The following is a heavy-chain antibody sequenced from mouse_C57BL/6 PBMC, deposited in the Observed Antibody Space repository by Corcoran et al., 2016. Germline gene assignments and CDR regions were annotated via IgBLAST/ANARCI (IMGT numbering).Heavy chain of an antibody. J-gene: IGHJ3*01. CDR3: AREIHDDAWFAY. Sequence: QFQLQQSGPELVKPGASVKISCKASGYTFTDYYINWVKQRPGQGLEWIGWIFPGSGSTYYNEKFKGKATLTVDKSSSTAYMLLRSLTSEDSAVYFCAREIHDDAWFAYWGQGTLVTVSA. CDR1: GYTFTDYY. D-gene: IGHD2-12*01. V-gene: IGHV1-75*01. CDR2: IFPGSGST.